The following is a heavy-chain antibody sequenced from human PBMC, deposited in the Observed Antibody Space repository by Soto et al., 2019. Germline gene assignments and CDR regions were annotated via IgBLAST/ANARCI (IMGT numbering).Heavy chain of an antibody. CDR3: ARATEYYGRSGYLYYFDY. J-gene: IGHJ4*02. Sequence: ASVKVSCKASGYTFTSYGISWVRQAPGQGLEWMGWISAYNGNTNYAQKLQGRVTMTTDTSTSTAYMELRSLRSDDTAVYYCARATEYYGRSGYLYYFDYWGQGALVTVAS. V-gene: IGHV1-18*01. CDR2: ISAYNGNT. CDR1: GYTFTSYG. D-gene: IGHD3-22*01.